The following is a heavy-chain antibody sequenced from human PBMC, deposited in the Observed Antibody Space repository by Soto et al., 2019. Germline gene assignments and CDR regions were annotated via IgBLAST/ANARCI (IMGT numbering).Heavy chain of an antibody. CDR3: ARLGIFSEWLLSYYFDY. D-gene: IGHD3-3*01. CDR2: IYYSGST. V-gene: IGHV4-39*01. CDR1: GGSISSSSYC. J-gene: IGHJ4*02. Sequence: PSETLSLTCTVSGGSISSSSYCWGWIRQPPGKGLEWIGSIYYSGSTYYNPSLKSRVTISVDTSKNQFSLKLSSVTAADTAVYYCARLGIFSEWLLSYYFDYWGQGTLVTVSS.